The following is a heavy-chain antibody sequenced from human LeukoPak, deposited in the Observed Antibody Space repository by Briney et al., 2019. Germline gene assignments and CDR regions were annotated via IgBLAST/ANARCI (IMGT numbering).Heavy chain of an antibody. D-gene: IGHD2/OR15-2a*01. CDR1: GFTFSSYA. V-gene: IGHV3-23*01. Sequence: PGGSLRLSCAASGFTFSSYAMSWVRQAPGKGLEWVSAISGSGGSTYYADSVKGRFTISRDNSKNTLYPQMNSLRAEDTAVYYCAKASDLWLHYFDYWGQGTLVTVSS. CDR3: AKASDLWLHYFDY. CDR2: ISGSGGST. J-gene: IGHJ4*02.